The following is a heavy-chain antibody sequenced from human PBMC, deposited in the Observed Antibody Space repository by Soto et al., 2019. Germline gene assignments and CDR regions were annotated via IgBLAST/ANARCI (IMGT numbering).Heavy chain of an antibody. J-gene: IGHJ4*02. CDR3: AMGVLLYFGELIPFDY. Sequence: GGSLRLSCAASGFTFNSYAMSWVRQAPGKGLEWVSAISGSGDSTYYADSVRGRFTISRDNSRKTLYLQMKSLRAEDTAEYYCAMGVLLYFGELIPFDYWGQGALVTVSS. CDR1: GFTFNSYA. D-gene: IGHD3-10*01. V-gene: IGHV3-23*01. CDR2: ISGSGDST.